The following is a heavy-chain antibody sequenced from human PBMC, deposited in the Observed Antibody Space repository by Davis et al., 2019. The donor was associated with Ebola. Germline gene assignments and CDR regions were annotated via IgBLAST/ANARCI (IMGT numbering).Heavy chain of an antibody. D-gene: IGHD2-2*01. V-gene: IGHV3-74*03. Sequence: HTGGSLRLSCAASGFTFSSYWMHWVRQAPGKGLVWVSCINRDGSTTTYADSVKGRFTISRDNAKNTLYLQMNSLRAEDTAVYYCAREGKYRDESRTFDYWGQGTLVTVSS. CDR2: INRDGSTT. CDR3: AREGKYRDESRTFDY. CDR1: GFTFSSYW. J-gene: IGHJ4*02.